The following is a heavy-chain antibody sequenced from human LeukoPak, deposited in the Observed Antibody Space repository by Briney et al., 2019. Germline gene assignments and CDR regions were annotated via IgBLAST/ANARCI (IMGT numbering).Heavy chain of an antibody. Sequence: GGSLRLSCAASGYTFSTYWMSWVRQAPGKGLEWVANIKQDGSENYYVDSVKGRFTISRDNAKNSLYLQMNSLRAEDTAMYYCASTRCTGTSCYLPVLDWGQGILVTVSS. CDR3: ASTRCTGTSCYLPVLD. CDR1: GYTFSTYW. CDR2: IKQDGSEN. V-gene: IGHV3-7*01. D-gene: IGHD2-2*01. J-gene: IGHJ4*02.